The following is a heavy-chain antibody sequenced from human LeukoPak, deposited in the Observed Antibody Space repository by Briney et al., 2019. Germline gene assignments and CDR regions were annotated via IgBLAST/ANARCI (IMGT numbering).Heavy chain of an antibody. CDR2: INAGNGNT. Sequence: ASVKVSCKASGYTFTSYAMHWVRQAPGQRLEWMGWINAGNGNTKYSQKFQGRVTITRDTSASTAYMELSSLRSEDTAVYYCARAGTTVTDFDCWGQGTLVTVSS. D-gene: IGHD4-17*01. V-gene: IGHV1-3*01. CDR1: GYTFTSYA. J-gene: IGHJ4*02. CDR3: ARAGTTVTDFDC.